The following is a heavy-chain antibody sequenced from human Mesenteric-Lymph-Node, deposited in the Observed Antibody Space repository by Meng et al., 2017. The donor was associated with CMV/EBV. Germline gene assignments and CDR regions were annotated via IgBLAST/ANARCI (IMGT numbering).Heavy chain of an antibody. D-gene: IGHD3-3*01. CDR2: IKQDGSEK. J-gene: IGHJ3*02. Sequence: GGSLRLSCAASGFTFSSYWMSWVRQAPGKGLEWVANIKQDGSEKYYVDSVKGRFTISRDNAKNSPFLQMNSLRTDDTALYYCAKDGVWDFGPGGAFDIWGQGTKVTVSS. CDR1: GFTFSSYW. CDR3: AKDGVWDFGPGGAFDI. V-gene: IGHV3-7*03.